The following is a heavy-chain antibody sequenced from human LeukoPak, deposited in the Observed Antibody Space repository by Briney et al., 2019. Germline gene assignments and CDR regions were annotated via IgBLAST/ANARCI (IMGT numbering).Heavy chain of an antibody. CDR1: GASISSYY. Sequence: SETLSLTCTVSGASISSYYWSWIRHPPGKGLEWIGYLYYSGSTNYNPSLKSRVTISVDTSKNQFSLKLSSVTAADTAVYYCARRDGDYGMDVWGQGTTVTVSS. CDR2: LYYSGST. D-gene: IGHD5-24*01. CDR3: ARRDGDYGMDV. J-gene: IGHJ6*02. V-gene: IGHV4-59*08.